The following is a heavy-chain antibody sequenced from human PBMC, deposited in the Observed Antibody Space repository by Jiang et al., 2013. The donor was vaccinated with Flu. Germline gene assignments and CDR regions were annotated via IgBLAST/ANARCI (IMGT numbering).Heavy chain of an antibody. D-gene: IGHD3-10*01. V-gene: IGHV6-1*01. Sequence: QTLSLTCAISGDSIFDNSATWNWIRQSPSRGLEWLGRTYYRSKWYDDYALSVKSRITINPDTSKNQFSLHLNSVTPEDTAVYYCASGGDGSGSYFAHDYWGQGTLVTVSS. J-gene: IGHJ4*02. CDR2: TYYRSKWYD. CDR1: GDSIFDNSAT. CDR3: ASGGDGSGSYFAHDY.